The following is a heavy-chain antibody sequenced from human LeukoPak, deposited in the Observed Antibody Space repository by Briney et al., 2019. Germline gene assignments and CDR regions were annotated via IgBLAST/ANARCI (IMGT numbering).Heavy chain of an antibody. V-gene: IGHV3-13*05. Sequence: PGGSLRLSCAASGFTFNSYDMHWVRQATGKGLECVSAIGTAGDPYYPGSVKGRFTISRENAKTSLYLQVNSLRAGDTAVYYCARVFMVRGVKEYGMDVWGKGTTVTVSS. CDR3: ARVFMVRGVKEYGMDV. CDR1: GFTFNSYD. D-gene: IGHD3-10*01. CDR2: IGTAGDP. J-gene: IGHJ6*04.